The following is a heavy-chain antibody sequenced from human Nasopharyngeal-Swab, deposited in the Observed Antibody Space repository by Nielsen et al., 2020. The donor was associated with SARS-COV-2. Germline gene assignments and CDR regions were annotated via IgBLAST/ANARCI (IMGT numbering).Heavy chain of an antibody. D-gene: IGHD4-23*01. V-gene: IGHV3-23*01. J-gene: IGHJ6*02. Sequence: GESLKISCAASGFTFSSYAMHWVRQAPGKGLEWVSAISGSGGSTYYADSVKGRFTISRDNSKNTLYLQMNSLRAEDTAVYYCAKVVSTVAHDYYYGMDVWGQGTTVTVSS. CDR3: AKVVSTVAHDYYYGMDV. CDR1: GFTFSSYA. CDR2: ISGSGGST.